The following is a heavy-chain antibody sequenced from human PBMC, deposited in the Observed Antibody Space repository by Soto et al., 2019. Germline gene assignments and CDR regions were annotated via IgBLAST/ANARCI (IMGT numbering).Heavy chain of an antibody. J-gene: IGHJ4*02. CDR1: GYTFTSYA. CDR3: ARRQDSDFDY. Sequence: KVSCKASGYTFTSYAMHWVRQMPGKGLEWMGIIYPGDSDTRYSPSFQGQVTISADKSISTAYLQWSSLKASDTAMYYCARRQDSDFDYWGQGTLVTVSS. V-gene: IGHV5-51*01. CDR2: IYPGDSDT.